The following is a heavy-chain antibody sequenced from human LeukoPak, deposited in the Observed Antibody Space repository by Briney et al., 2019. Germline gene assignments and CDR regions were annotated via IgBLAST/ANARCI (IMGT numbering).Heavy chain of an antibody. Sequence: GESLKISCQGSGYSFTSYWIGWVRQLPGKGLEWMGIIYPGDSDTRYSPSFQGQVTISADKSISTAYLQWSSLKASDTAMYYCARHTEDYGDYYFDYWGQGTLVTVSS. CDR2: IYPGDSDT. CDR3: ARHTEDYGDYYFDY. CDR1: GYSFTSYW. V-gene: IGHV5-51*01. D-gene: IGHD4-17*01. J-gene: IGHJ4*02.